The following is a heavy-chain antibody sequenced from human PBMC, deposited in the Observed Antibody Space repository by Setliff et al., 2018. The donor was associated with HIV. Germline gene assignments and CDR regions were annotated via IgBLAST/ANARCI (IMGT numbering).Heavy chain of an antibody. D-gene: IGHD2-21*02. Sequence: SETLSLTCTVSGGSISSGNYHWGWIRQPAGKGLEWIGRIYSSGSTNYNPSLKSRATIAVDTSKNQFSLKLSSVTAADTAVYYCARSVVVVTVEWFDPWGQGTLVTVSS. CDR2: IYSSGST. V-gene: IGHV4-61*02. CDR3: ARSVVVVTVEWFDP. CDR1: GGSISSGNYH. J-gene: IGHJ5*02.